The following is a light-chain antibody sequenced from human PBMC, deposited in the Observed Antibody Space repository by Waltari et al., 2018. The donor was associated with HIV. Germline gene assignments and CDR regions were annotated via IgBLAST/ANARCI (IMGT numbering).Light chain of an antibody. CDR3: ATWDDSLNGVL. V-gene: IGLV1-44*01. CDR2: SND. J-gene: IGLJ2*01. CDR1: NSNVGSNA. Sequence: QSILTQSPSASTAPGQGVTISCSGSNSNVGSNAVNWYQRLPGTAPKRLIYSNDKRPSGVPYRFTGSKSGASASLAISGLQSEDEGDYYCATWDDSLNGVLFGGGTKVTVL.